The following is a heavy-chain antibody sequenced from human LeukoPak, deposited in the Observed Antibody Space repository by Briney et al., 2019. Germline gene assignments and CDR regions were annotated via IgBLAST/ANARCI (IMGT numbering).Heavy chain of an antibody. CDR1: GFTFSNYG. CDR3: ARGGPLDAFDI. CDR2: IWYDGSNK. V-gene: IGHV3-33*01. Sequence: SGGSLRLSCAASGFTFSNYGMHWVRQAPGKGLEWVAVIWYDGSNKYYADSVKGRFTISRDNAKNSLYLQMNSLRAEDTAVYYCARGGPLDAFDIWGQGTMVTVSS. J-gene: IGHJ3*02.